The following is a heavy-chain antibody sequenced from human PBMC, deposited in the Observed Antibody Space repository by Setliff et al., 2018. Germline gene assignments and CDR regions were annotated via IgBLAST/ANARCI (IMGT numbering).Heavy chain of an antibody. CDR3: ARRGYYYGWGDSNAFDI. D-gene: IGHD3-10*01. V-gene: IGHV4-39*01. CDR1: GGSISTSSY. J-gene: IGHJ3*02. CDR2: IYYSGTT. Sequence: TSETLSLTCTVSGGSISTSSYWGWIRQPPGKGLEWIGSIYYSGTTYYNQSLKSRVTISLDTSKNQFSLKLSSVTAADTAVYYCARRGYYYGWGDSNAFDIWGQGTMVTVSS.